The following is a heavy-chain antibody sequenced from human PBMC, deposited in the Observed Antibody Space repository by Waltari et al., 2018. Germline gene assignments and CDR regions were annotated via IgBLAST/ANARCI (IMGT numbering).Heavy chain of an antibody. CDR2: IYYSGRT. D-gene: IGHD4-17*01. Sequence: QLQLQESGPGLVKPSETLSLTCTVSGGSISSSSYYWGWIRQPPGKGLEWIGSIYYSGRTYYKPSLKSRVTISVDTYKNQFSLKLSSVTAADTAVYYCARDLPVPGYFDYWGQGTLVTVSS. CDR3: ARDLPVPGYFDY. V-gene: IGHV4-39*07. CDR1: GGSISSSSYY. J-gene: IGHJ4*02.